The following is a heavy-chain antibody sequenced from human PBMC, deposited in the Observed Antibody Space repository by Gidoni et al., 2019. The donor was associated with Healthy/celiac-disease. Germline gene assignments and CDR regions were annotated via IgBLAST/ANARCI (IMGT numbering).Heavy chain of an antibody. D-gene: IGHD2-15*01. V-gene: IGHV3-72*01. CDR2: TRNKANSYTT. J-gene: IGHJ4*02. CDR3: ARGGVVAATPFDY. Sequence: EVQLVESGGGLIQPGGSLSLSCAASGFTFSDHYMDWVRQAPGKALEWVGRTRNKANSYTTEYAASVKGIFTISRDDSKNSLYLQMNSLKTEDTAVYYCARGGVVAATPFDYWGQGTLVTVSS. CDR1: GFTFSDHY.